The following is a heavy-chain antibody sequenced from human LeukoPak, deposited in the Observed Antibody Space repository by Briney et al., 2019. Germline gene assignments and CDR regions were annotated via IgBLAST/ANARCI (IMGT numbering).Heavy chain of an antibody. CDR1: GYTFTSYA. V-gene: IGHV1-3*01. D-gene: IGHD2-15*01. CDR2: INVGNGNT. Sequence: ASVKVSCKASGYTFTSYAMHWVRQAPGQRLEWMGWINVGNGNTKYSQKFQGRVTISRDTSASTAYMELSSLTSEDTAVYYCARDATYCSGGTCSYYGLDVWGQGTMVTVSS. CDR3: ARDATYCSGGTCSYYGLDV. J-gene: IGHJ6*02.